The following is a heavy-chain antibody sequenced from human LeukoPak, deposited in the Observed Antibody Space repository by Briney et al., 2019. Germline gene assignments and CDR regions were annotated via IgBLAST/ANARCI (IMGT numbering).Heavy chain of an antibody. CDR3: ARGRKYTSGYRVTELGSGYSDY. CDR1: GGSISSYY. V-gene: IGHV4-4*07. J-gene: IGHJ4*02. CDR2: ISTSGST. D-gene: IGHD5-18*01. Sequence: PSETLSLTCTVSGGSISSYYWSWIRQPAGKGLESIGHISTSGSTNYNPSLKSRVTMSVDTSKNQFSLKLSSVTAADTAVYYCARGRKYTSGYRVTELGSGYSDYWGQGTLVTVSS.